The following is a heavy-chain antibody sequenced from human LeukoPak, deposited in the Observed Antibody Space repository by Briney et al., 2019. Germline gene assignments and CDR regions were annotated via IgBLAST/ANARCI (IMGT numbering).Heavy chain of an antibody. V-gene: IGHV7-4-1*02. Sequence: GASVKVSCKASGYTFTSYAMNWVRQAPGQGLEWMGWINTNTGNPTYAQGFTGRFVFSLDTSVSTAYLQISSLKAEDTAVYYCARMPNCGGDCYSFDYWGQGTLVTASS. CDR3: ARMPNCGGDCYSFDY. CDR1: GYTFTSYA. CDR2: INTNTGNP. J-gene: IGHJ4*02. D-gene: IGHD2-21*02.